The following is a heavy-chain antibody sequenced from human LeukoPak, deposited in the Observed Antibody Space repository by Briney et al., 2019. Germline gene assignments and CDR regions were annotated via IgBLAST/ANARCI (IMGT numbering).Heavy chain of an antibody. Sequence: SETLSLTCAVSGGSISSSYWWSWVRQPPGKGLEWIGEVYHSGSTNYYPSLKSRVTISIEKSKNQFSLKLSSVTAADTAVYYCAGAYCGGDCYSGRAFDIWGQGTLVTVSS. CDR2: VYHSGST. V-gene: IGHV4-4*02. CDR3: AGAYCGGDCYSGRAFDI. CDR1: GGSISSSYW. D-gene: IGHD2-21*02. J-gene: IGHJ3*02.